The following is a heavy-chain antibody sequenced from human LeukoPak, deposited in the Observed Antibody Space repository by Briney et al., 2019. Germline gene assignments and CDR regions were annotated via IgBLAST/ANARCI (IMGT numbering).Heavy chain of an antibody. V-gene: IGHV1-2*02. Sequence: ASVKVSCKASGYTFTGYYMHWVRQAPGQGLEWMGWINPNSGGTNYAQKFQGRVTMTRDTSISRAYMELSRLRSDDTAVYYCAREEGFGEFHFDYWGQGTLVTVSS. D-gene: IGHD3-10*01. J-gene: IGHJ4*02. CDR3: AREEGFGEFHFDY. CDR2: INPNSGGT. CDR1: GYTFTGYY.